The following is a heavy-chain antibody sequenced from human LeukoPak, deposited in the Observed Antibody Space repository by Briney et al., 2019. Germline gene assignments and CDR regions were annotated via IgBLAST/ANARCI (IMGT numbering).Heavy chain of an antibody. J-gene: IGHJ4*02. V-gene: IGHV3-21*01. CDR2: ISSGSTYI. Sequence: GGSLRLSCAASGFTFSSYSMNWVRQAPGKGLECVSSISSGSTYIYYADSVKGRFTISRKSAKNSQYLQMNSLRADDTAVYYCASFESGIYSRPFDYWGQGTLVTVSS. D-gene: IGHD2-15*01. CDR3: ASFESGIYSRPFDY. CDR1: GFTFSSYS.